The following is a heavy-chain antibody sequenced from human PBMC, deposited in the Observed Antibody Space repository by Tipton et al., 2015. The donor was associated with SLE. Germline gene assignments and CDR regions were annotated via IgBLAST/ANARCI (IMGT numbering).Heavy chain of an antibody. CDR2: IYYRGST. V-gene: IGHV4-59*01. J-gene: IGHJ4*02. CDR3: ARDGGRVTGIDY. D-gene: IGHD7-27*01. CDR1: GGSIGSYY. Sequence: TLSLTCTVSGGSIGSYYWSWIRQPPGKGLEWIGYIYYRGSTNYNPSLKSRVTISVDTSKNQFSLKLSSVTAADTAVYYCARDGGRVTGIDYWGQGTLVTVSS.